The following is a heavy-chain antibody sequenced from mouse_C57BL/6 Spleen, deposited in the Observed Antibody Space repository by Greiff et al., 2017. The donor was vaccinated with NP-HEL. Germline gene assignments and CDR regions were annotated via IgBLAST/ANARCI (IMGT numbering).Heavy chain of an antibody. Sequence: EVQVVESGGGLVKPGGSLKLSCAASGFTFCRYAMSCVRPTPEKMLERVATISDGGSYSSHPVHVKGRFTIPRDNAKNNLYLQMSHLKSEDKAMYYCARVTVAGAMDDCGQLTSGT. J-gene: IGHJ4*01. V-gene: IGHV5-4*01. CDR3: ARVTVAGAMDD. D-gene: IGHD1-1*01. CDR1: GFTFCRYA. CDR2: ISDGGSYS.